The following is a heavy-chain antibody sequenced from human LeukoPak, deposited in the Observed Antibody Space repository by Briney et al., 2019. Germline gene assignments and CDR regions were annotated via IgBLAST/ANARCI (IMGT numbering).Heavy chain of an antibody. J-gene: IGHJ4*02. CDR3: ARVQLWQYYFDY. Sequence: PSETLSLTCAVYGGSFSGYYWSWIRQPPGKGLEWIGEINHSGSTNYNPSLKSRVTISVDTSKNQFSLKLSSVTAADTAVYYCARVQLWQYYFDYWGQGTLVTVSS. CDR1: GGSFSGYY. V-gene: IGHV4-34*01. D-gene: IGHD5-18*01. CDR2: INHSGST.